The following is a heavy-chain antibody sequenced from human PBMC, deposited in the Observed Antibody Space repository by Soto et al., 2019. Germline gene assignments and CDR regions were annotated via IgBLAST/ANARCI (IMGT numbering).Heavy chain of an antibody. CDR1: GGSVSSGSYY. Sequence: PSETLSLTCTVSGGSVSSGSYYWSWIRQPPGKGLEWIGYIYYSGSTNYSPSLKSRVTISVDTSKNQFSLKLSSVTAADTAVYYCARDRPGSYFDYWGQGTLVTVSS. CDR2: IYYSGST. D-gene: IGHD1-26*01. V-gene: IGHV4-61*01. CDR3: ARDRPGSYFDY. J-gene: IGHJ4*02.